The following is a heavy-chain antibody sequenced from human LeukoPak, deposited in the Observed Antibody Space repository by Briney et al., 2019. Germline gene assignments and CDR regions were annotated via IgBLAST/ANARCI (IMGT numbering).Heavy chain of an antibody. D-gene: IGHD7-27*01. V-gene: IGHV1-69*05. CDR1: GGTFSSYA. J-gene: IGHJ4*02. CDR2: IIPIFGTA. CDR3: ASELTGVIPPLQNPGGLDY. Sequence: SVKVSCKASGGTFSSYAISWVRQAPGQGLEWMGRIIPIFGTANYAQKFQGRVTITTDESTSTAYMELSSLISEDTAVYYCASELTGVIPPLQNPGGLDYWGQGTLVTVSS.